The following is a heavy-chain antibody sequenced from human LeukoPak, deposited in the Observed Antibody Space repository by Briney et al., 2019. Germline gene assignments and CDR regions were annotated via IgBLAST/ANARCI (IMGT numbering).Heavy chain of an antibody. CDR2: IGTAGDT. V-gene: IGHV3-13*01. J-gene: IGHJ4*02. D-gene: IGHD3-3*01. CDR3: ARDCLDFWSPY. Sequence: GGSLRLSCAASGFTFSSYDMHWVRQATGKGLEWVSAIGTAGDTYYPGSVKGRFTISRENAKNSLYVQMNSLRAGDRAVYYCARDCLDFWSPYWGQGTLVTVSS. CDR1: GFTFSSYD.